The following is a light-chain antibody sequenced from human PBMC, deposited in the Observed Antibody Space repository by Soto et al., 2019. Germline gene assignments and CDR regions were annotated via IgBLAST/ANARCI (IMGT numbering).Light chain of an antibody. Sequence: EIVFKQAPATLTLSPGDRATLSCRASPSVSSYLAWYQQKPGQAPRLLIYDASNRDTGIPARFSGIGSGTDFTLTITSLEPEDFAVYYCQQRSNWPSTFGGGTTVEIK. CDR1: PSVSSY. V-gene: IGKV3-11*01. J-gene: IGKJ4*01. CDR3: QQRSNWPST. CDR2: DAS.